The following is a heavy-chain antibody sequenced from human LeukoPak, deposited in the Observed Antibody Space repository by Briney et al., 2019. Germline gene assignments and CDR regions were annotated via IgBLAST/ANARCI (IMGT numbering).Heavy chain of an antibody. V-gene: IGHV3-23*01. CDR2: ISGSDDST. CDR1: GFTFSSRA. J-gene: IGHJ4*02. CDR3: AKESSSLYYFDY. Sequence: GGSLRFSCAASGFTFSSRAMSWVRQAPGKGLEWVSGISGSDDSTYYADSVKGRFTISRDNSKDTLYLEMNSLRAEDTAVYYCAKESSSLYYFDYWGQGTLVTVSS. D-gene: IGHD2-2*01.